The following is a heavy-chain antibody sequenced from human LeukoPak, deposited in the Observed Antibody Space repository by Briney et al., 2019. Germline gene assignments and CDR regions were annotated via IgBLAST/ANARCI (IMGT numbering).Heavy chain of an antibody. CDR3: ARVCCYFDSGSKPNWFDP. CDR2: INPSGGLT. D-gene: IGHD3-10*01. V-gene: IGHV1-46*01. Sequence: RASVKVSCKASGYTFTGYYMRWVRQAPGQGLEWMGIINPSGGLTTYAEKFQGRVTMTRDTSTSAVYMEVNSLRSEDAAMYYCARVCCYFDSGSKPNWFDPWGQGTLVTVPS. CDR1: GYTFTGYY. J-gene: IGHJ5*02.